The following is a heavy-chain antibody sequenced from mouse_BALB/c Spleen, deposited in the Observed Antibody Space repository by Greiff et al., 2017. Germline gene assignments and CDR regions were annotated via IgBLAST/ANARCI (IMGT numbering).Heavy chain of an antibody. Sequence: DVKLVESGGGLVQPGGSRKLSCAASGFTFSSFGMSWVRQTPDKRLELVATINSNGGSTYYPDSVKGRFTISRDNAKNTLYLQMSSLKSEDTAMYYCAREDRYFDYWGQGTTLTVSS. V-gene: IGHV5-6-3*01. CDR3: AREDRYFDY. J-gene: IGHJ2*01. CDR1: GFTFSSFG. CDR2: INSNGGST.